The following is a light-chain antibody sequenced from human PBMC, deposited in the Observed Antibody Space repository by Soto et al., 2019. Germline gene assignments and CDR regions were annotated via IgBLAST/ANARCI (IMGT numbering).Light chain of an antibody. Sequence: ELVLTQSPGTLSLSPGARATLSCRASQTVNFNNLAWYQQKPGQAPRLLVYGSFNRATGIPDRFIGSGSGASFTLTISRLETEDAAVYYCQHYSYSLTFGGGTKVDIK. J-gene: IGKJ4*01. CDR2: GSF. V-gene: IGKV3-20*01. CDR1: QTVNFNN. CDR3: QHYSYSLT.